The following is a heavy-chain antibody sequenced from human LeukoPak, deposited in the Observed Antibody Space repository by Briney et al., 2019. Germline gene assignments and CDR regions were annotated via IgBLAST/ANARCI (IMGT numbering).Heavy chain of an antibody. D-gene: IGHD3-22*01. CDR3: ARRIPDYYDSSGSTSFDY. CDR1: GGSFSGYY. V-gene: IGHV4-34*01. Sequence: SETLSLTCAVYGGSFSGYYWSWIRQPPGKGLEWIGEINHSGSTNYNPSLKSRVTISVDTSKNQFSLKLSSVTAADTAVYYCARRIPDYYDSSGSTSFDYWGQGTLVTVSS. CDR2: INHSGST. J-gene: IGHJ4*02.